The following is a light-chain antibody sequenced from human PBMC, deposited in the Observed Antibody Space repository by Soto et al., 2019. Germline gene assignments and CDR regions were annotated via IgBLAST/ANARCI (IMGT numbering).Light chain of an antibody. Sequence: ENVFAQCPGTHSGSRRVIDTHSCRASQSVNSHLGWYQQQPGQAPRLLIYDASNRATGIPARFSGSGTGTDVTVTIRRLEPEDCAVYYCHQRSKCPLTFTVGTKVDIK. CDR1: QSVNSH. CDR3: HQRSKCPLT. V-gene: IGKV3D-11*02. J-gene: IGKJ4*01. CDR2: DAS.